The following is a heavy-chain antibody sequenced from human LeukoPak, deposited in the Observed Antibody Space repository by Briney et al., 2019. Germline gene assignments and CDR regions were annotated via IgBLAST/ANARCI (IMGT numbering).Heavy chain of an antibody. D-gene: IGHD3-3*01. CDR2: FDPEDGET. V-gene: IGHV1-24*01. CDR3: ARGGSRGLRFLEWLNWFDP. Sequence: ASVKVSCKVSGYTLTELSMHWVRQAPGKGLEWMGGFDPEDGETIYAQKFQGRVTITTDESTSTAYMELRSLRSDDTAVYYCARGGSRGLRFLEWLNWFDPWGQGTLVTVSS. J-gene: IGHJ5*02. CDR1: GYTLTELS.